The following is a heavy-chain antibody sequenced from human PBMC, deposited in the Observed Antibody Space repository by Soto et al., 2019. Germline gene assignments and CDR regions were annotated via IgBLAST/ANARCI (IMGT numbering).Heavy chain of an antibody. CDR1: GVSFNNNG. J-gene: IGHJ6*02. CDR2: VSPPFRTS. CDR3: ARVLYYGSGSYSPYGMDV. V-gene: IGHV1-69*01. D-gene: IGHD3-10*01. Sequence: QVQLVQSGAEVKKPGSSVKVSCKTSGVSFNNNGIGWVRQAPGHGLEWMGGVSPPFRTSNYARKFQGRISITADASTGTVNMDLSSLTSKDTAQYYCARVLYYGSGSYSPYGMDVWGQGTTVTVSS.